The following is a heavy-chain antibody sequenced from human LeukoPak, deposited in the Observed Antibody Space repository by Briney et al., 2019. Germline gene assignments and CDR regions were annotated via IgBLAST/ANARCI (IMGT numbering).Heavy chain of an antibody. J-gene: IGHJ4*02. CDR1: GFIFSHYG. CDR3: ARDAQRGFDYSNSLQY. Sequence: GSLRLSCAASGFIFSHYGMHWVRQAPGKGREWVAVIWSDGTNRYYADSVKGRFSINRDDSQKRVFLQMDSLRAEDTAVYYCARDAQRGFDYSNSLQYWGQGALVTVSS. D-gene: IGHD4-11*01. V-gene: IGHV3-33*01. CDR2: IWSDGTNR.